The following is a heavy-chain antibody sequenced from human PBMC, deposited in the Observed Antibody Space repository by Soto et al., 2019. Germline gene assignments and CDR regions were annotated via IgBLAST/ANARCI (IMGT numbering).Heavy chain of an antibody. D-gene: IGHD6-13*01. CDR3: AHRDGSSWHPYYFDC. CDR1: GFSLSTSGVG. J-gene: IGHJ4*02. Sequence: QITLKESGPTLVKPTQTLTLTCTFSGFSLSTSGVGVGWIRQPPGKALEWLALIYWDDDKRYSPSLKSRLTITKATSKSQSVLTITNLDPVDTARYYCAHRDGSSWHPYYFDCLGQGTLLTVS. V-gene: IGHV2-5*02. CDR2: IYWDDDK.